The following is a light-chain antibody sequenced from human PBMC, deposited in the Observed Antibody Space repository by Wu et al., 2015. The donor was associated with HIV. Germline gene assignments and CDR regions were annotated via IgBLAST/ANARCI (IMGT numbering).Light chain of an antibody. J-gene: IGKJ1*01. CDR1: QDISNY. Sequence: DIQMTQSPSSLSASVGDRVTITCQASQDISNYLNWYQQKPGKAPKLLIYDASNLETGVPSRFSGSGSGTDFTFTISSLQPEXIATYYCQQYDNLPRTFGQGTKVEIK. CDR3: QQYDNLPRT. V-gene: IGKV1-33*01. CDR2: DAS.